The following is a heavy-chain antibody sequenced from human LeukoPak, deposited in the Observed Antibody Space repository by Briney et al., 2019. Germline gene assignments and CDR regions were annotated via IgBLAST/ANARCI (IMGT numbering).Heavy chain of an antibody. D-gene: IGHD1-1*01. CDR2: ISGSGDST. J-gene: IGHJ6*03. Sequence: GGSLRLSCAASGFTFSSYVMSWVRQAPGKGLEWVSAISGSGDSTYYADSVKGRFTISRDNSKNTLYLQMNSLRAEDTAVYYCASGTPNYYYYYYMDVWGKGTTVTVSS. CDR3: ASGTPNYYYYYYMDV. V-gene: IGHV3-23*01. CDR1: GFTFSSYV.